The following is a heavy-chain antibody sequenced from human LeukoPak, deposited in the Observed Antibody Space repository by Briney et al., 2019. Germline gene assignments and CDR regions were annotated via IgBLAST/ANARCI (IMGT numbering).Heavy chain of an antibody. J-gene: IGHJ5*02. Sequence: ASVKVSCKASGYTFTSYGISWVRQAPGQGLEWMGWISAYNGNTNYAQKLQGRVTMTRNTPISTAYMELSSLSSEATAVYYCASNDAGFSWGQGTLVSVSS. CDR1: GYTFTSYG. D-gene: IGHD1-1*01. CDR3: ASNDAGFS. CDR2: ISAYNGNT. V-gene: IGHV1-18*01.